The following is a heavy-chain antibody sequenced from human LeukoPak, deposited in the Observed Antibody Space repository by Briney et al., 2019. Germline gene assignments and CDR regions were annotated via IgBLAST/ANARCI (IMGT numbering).Heavy chain of an antibody. CDR3: ASIYYYDSAPFDS. CDR1: GGSISSSSYY. V-gene: IGHV4-39*07. D-gene: IGHD3-22*01. CDR2: IYYSGST. J-gene: IGHJ5*01. Sequence: SETLSLTCTVSGGSISSSSYYWGWIRQPPGKGLEWIGSIYYSGSTYYNPSLKSRVTISVDTSKNQFSLKLSSVTAADTAVYYCASIYYYDSAPFDSWGQGTLVTVSS.